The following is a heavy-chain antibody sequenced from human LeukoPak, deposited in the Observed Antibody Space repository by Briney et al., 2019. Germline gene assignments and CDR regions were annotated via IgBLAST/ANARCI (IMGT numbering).Heavy chain of an antibody. Sequence: ASVTVSCKASGYTFTSYGISWVRQAPGQGLEWMGWISAYNGNTNYAQKLQSRLTMTTDTSTSTAYLQLRSLRSDDTAVYYCARDRAVRGVIITSPLGYLGQGTLFTVSS. D-gene: IGHD3-10*01. J-gene: IGHJ4*02. V-gene: IGHV1-18*01. CDR2: ISAYNGNT. CDR1: GYTFTSYG. CDR3: ARDRAVRGVIITSPLGY.